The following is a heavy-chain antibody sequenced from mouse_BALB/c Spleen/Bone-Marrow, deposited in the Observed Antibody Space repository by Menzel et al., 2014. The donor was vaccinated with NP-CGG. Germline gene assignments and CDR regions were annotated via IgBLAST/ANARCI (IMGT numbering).Heavy chain of an antibody. J-gene: IGHJ1*01. CDR2: IDPAIFT. V-gene: IGHV14-3*02. CDR1: GFNIKDTY. Sequence: EANLQQPGAKPVKPGASVKLSCSASGFNIKDTYLHWVKQRPEQGLDWIGRIDPAIFTKYDPKFQGKATITADTSSNTAYLHLSSLTSEDTAVYYCASYMYEWFFYVCYAGTTDPVS. CDR3: ASYMYEWFFYV. D-gene: IGHD2-14*01.